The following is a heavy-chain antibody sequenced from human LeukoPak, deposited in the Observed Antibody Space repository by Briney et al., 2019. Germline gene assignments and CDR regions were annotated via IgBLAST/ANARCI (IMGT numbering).Heavy chain of an antibody. V-gene: IGHV3-9*01. CDR3: AKGSIGDYFDY. Sequence: PGGSLRLSCAASGFTFSSFGMHWVRQAPGKGLEWVSGISWNSGSIGYADSVKGRFTISRDNAKNSLYLQMNSLRAEDTALYYCAKGSIGDYFDYWGQGTLVTVSS. CDR1: GFTFSSFG. J-gene: IGHJ4*02. CDR2: ISWNSGSI. D-gene: IGHD3-16*01.